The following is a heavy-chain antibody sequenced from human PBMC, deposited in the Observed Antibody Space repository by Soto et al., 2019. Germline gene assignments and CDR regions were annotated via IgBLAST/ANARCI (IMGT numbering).Heavy chain of an antibody. D-gene: IGHD3-3*01. CDR2: ISSSSSYI. CDR3: AREVTIFGVAHYYGMDV. J-gene: IGHJ6*02. Sequence: KAGGSLRLSCAASGFTFSSYSMNWVRQAPGKGLEWVSSISSSSSYIYYADSVKGRITISRGNAKNSLYLQMNSLRAEDTAVYYCAREVTIFGVAHYYGMDVWGQGTTVTVSS. V-gene: IGHV3-21*01. CDR1: GFTFSSYS.